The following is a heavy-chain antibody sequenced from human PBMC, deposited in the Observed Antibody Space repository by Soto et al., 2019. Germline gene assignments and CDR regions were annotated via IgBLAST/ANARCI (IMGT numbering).Heavy chain of an antibody. CDR2: IYYSGRT. J-gene: IGHJ4*02. Sequence: QVQLQESGPGLGKPSETLSLTCSVSGGSISDYQWNWIRQPPGKGLEWIGYIYYSGRTNYNPSLKSRVTISLDTSTKQFSLRLRSVTAADTAVYYCAGMRGLGEISPYFDSWGQGTLVTVSS. D-gene: IGHD3-16*02. V-gene: IGHV4-59*01. CDR3: AGMRGLGEISPYFDS. CDR1: GGSISDYQ.